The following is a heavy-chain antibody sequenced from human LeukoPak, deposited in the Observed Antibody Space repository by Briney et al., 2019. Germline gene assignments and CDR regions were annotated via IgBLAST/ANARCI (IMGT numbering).Heavy chain of an antibody. CDR2: INAGNGNT. Sequence: ASVKVSCKASGYTFTSYAMHWVRQAPGQRLEWMGWINAGNGNTKYSQKFQGRVTITRDTSASTAYMELSSLRSEDTAVYYCARASDKGIVVVPAAMIFDYWGQGTLVTVSS. V-gene: IGHV1-3*01. J-gene: IGHJ4*02. D-gene: IGHD2-2*01. CDR1: GYTFTSYA. CDR3: ARASDKGIVVVPAAMIFDY.